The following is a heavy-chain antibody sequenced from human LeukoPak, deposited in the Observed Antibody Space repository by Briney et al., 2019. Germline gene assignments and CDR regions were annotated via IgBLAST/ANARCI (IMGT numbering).Heavy chain of an antibody. CDR2: IRNKANGGTA. D-gene: IGHD1-1*01. Sequence: GGSLRLSCTASGFTFSDYAMSWVRQAPGKGLEWVGFIRNKANGGTADYAASVKGRFTISRDDSKNTLFLQMNSLKTEDTAVYYCATGTGRSDFDYWGQGTLVTVSS. V-gene: IGHV3-49*04. J-gene: IGHJ4*02. CDR1: GFTFSDYA. CDR3: ATGTGRSDFDY.